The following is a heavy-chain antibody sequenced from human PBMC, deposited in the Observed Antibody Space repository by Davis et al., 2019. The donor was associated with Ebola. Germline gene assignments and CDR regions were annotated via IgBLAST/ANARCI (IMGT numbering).Heavy chain of an antibody. CDR3: ARFRLLLNYFDY. CDR1: GGSISSYY. D-gene: IGHD3-22*01. J-gene: IGHJ4*02. Sequence: MPSETLSLTCTVSGGSISSYYWSWIRQPPGKGLERIGYFYYSGSTNYNPSLKSRVTISVDTSKNQFSLKLSSVTAADTAVYYCARFRLLLNYFDYWGQGTLVTVSS. CDR2: FYYSGST. V-gene: IGHV4-59*01.